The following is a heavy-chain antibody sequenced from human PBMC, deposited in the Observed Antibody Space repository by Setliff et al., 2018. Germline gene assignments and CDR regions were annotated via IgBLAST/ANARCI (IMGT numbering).Heavy chain of an antibody. CDR3: ARETTAWGYVDTAMVTFIDQ. CDR2: ISYSGNT. D-gene: IGHD5-18*01. CDR1: GGSISSGGYY. V-gene: IGHV4-31*02. Sequence: SETLSLTCTVSGGSISSGGYYWSWIRQHPGKGLEWIGYISYSGNTYYNPSLESRVTISEDTSKNQFTLKLSSVTAADTAVYYCARETTAWGYVDTAMVTFIDQWGQGTLVTVSS. J-gene: IGHJ4*02.